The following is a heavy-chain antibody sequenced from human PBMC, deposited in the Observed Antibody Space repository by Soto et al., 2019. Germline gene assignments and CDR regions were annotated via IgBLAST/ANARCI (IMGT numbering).Heavy chain of an antibody. Sequence: QVQLVQSGAEVKKPGASVKVSCKASGYTFTSYDINWVRQATGQGLEWMGWMNPNSGNTGYAQKFQARVTMTRNTSIRTAYMELSSLRSEDTAVYYWARDHYGGEDYYYYYYMDVWGKGTTVTVSS. CDR1: GYTFTSYD. J-gene: IGHJ6*03. V-gene: IGHV1-8*01. CDR2: MNPNSGNT. CDR3: ARDHYGGEDYYYYYYMDV. D-gene: IGHD4-17*01.